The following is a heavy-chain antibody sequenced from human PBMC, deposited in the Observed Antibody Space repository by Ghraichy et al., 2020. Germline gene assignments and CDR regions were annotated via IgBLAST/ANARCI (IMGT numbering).Heavy chain of an antibody. Sequence: SETLSLTCAVYGGSFSGYYWSWIRQPPGKGLEWIGEINHSGSTNYNPSLKSRVTISVDTSKNQFSLKLSSVTAADTAVYYCARGRWELLFHWGQGTLVTVSS. V-gene: IGHV4-34*01. J-gene: IGHJ4*02. D-gene: IGHD1-26*01. CDR3: ARGRWELLFH. CDR1: GGSFSGYY. CDR2: INHSGST.